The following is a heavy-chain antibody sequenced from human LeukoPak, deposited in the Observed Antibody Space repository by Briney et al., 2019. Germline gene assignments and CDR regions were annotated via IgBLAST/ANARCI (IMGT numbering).Heavy chain of an antibody. J-gene: IGHJ6*03. Sequence: GGSLRLSCAASGFTFSSYAMHWVRQAPGKGLEWVAVISYDGSNKYYADSVKGRFTISRDNSKNTLYLQMNSLRAEDTAVYYCARDSVYYDSSGYYGGYYYYYMDVWGKGTTVTVSS. V-gene: IGHV3-30-3*01. CDR3: ARDSVYYDSSGYYGGYYYYYMDV. CDR2: ISYDGSNK. D-gene: IGHD3-22*01. CDR1: GFTFSSYA.